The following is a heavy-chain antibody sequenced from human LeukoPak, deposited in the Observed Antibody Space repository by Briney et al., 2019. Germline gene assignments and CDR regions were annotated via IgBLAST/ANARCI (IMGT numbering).Heavy chain of an antibody. V-gene: IGHV4-61*01. CDR1: GGSISTSNYY. Sequence: SETLSLTCTVSGGSISTSNYYWSWLRQPPGKGLEWIGYIYYSGSTNYNPSLKSRVTISVDTSKNQFSLKLSSVAAADTAVYYCARGQIQVDIVATMWHVNWFDPWGQGTLVTVSS. CDR2: IYYSGST. D-gene: IGHD5-12*01. J-gene: IGHJ5*02. CDR3: ARGQIQVDIVATMWHVNWFDP.